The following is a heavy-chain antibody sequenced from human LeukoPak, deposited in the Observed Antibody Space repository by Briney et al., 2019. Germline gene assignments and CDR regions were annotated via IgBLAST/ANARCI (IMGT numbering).Heavy chain of an antibody. CDR1: GFSLSTSGVG. CDR3: AYRPEGGDYPSNWFDP. D-gene: IGHD4-17*01. CDR2: IYWNDDK. Sequence: ESGPTLVKPTQTLTLTCTFSGFSLSTSGVGVGWIRQPPGKALEWLALIYWNDDKRYSPSLKSRLTITKDTSKNQVVLTMTNMDPVDTATYYCAYRPEGGDYPSNWFDPWGQGTLVTVSS. V-gene: IGHV2-5*01. J-gene: IGHJ5*02.